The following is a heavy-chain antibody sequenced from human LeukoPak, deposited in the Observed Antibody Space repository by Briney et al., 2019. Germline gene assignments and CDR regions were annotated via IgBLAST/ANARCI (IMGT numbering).Heavy chain of an antibody. D-gene: IGHD2-15*01. Sequence: GASVKVSCKASGHTFTSYGISWVRQAPGQGLEWMGWISPYNGNTNYAQNLQGRVTMTTDTSTSTAYMELRSLRSDDTAVYYCAREYSHAFDIWGQGTMVTVSS. CDR2: ISPYNGNT. CDR1: GHTFTSYG. J-gene: IGHJ3*02. CDR3: AREYSHAFDI. V-gene: IGHV1-18*01.